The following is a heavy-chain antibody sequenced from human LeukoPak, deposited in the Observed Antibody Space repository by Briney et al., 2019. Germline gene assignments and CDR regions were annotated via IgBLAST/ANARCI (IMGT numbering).Heavy chain of an antibody. CDR1: GYTFTNYY. CDR2: INPSGGST. V-gene: IGHV1-46*01. D-gene: IGHD1-26*01. CDR3: ARDGGATTGTPYYYGLDV. Sequence: GASVRVSCTASGYTFTNYYIHWVRQAPGQGLEWMGIINPSGGSTSFAQKFQGRVTMTRDTSTGTVYMELSSLRSEDTAVYYCARDGGATTGTPYYYGLDVWGQGTTVTVSS. J-gene: IGHJ6*02.